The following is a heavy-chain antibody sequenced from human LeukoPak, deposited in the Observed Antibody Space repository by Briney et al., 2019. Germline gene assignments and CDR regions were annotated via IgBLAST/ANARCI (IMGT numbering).Heavy chain of an antibody. Sequence: SETLSLTCTVSGGSISSSNYYWGWIRQPPGKGLEWIGSIYYSGSTYHNPSLKSRVTISVDTSKNQFSLKLSSVTAADTAVYYCARVFWSGFYYFDYWGQGNLVTVSS. J-gene: IGHJ4*02. CDR1: GGSISSSNYY. CDR2: IYYSGST. CDR3: ARVFWSGFYYFDY. V-gene: IGHV4-39*07. D-gene: IGHD3-3*01.